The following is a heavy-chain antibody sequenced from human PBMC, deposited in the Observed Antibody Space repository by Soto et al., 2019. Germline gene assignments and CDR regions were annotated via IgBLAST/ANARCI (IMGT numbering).Heavy chain of an antibody. Sequence: ASVKVSCKASGYTFTSYDINWVRQATGQGLEWMGWMNPNSGNTGYAQKFQGRVTMTRNTSISTAYMELSSLRSEDTAVYYCARGASNYYDRYCYGMDVWGQGTTVTVSS. CDR3: ARGASNYYDRYCYGMDV. CDR2: MNPNSGNT. J-gene: IGHJ6*02. D-gene: IGHD3-22*01. CDR1: GYTFTSYD. V-gene: IGHV1-8*01.